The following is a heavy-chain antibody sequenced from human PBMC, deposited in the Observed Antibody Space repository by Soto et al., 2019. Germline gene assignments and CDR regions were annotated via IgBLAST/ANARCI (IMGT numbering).Heavy chain of an antibody. V-gene: IGHV3-23*01. Sequence: EVQLLESGGGLVQPGGSLRLSCAASGFTFSSYVMNWVRQAPGKGLEWVADISGSGGSTYYGDSVEGRFTLSRDNPKNTLYLQMNSLRAEATAGYYCARGPRAPPPHDYGMDVWGQGTTVTVSS. CDR2: ISGSGGST. CDR3: ARGPRAPPPHDYGMDV. J-gene: IGHJ6*02. CDR1: GFTFSSYV.